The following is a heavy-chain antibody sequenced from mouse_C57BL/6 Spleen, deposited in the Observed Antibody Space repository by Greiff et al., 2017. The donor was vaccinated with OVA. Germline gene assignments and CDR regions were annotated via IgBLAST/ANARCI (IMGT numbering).Heavy chain of an antibody. CDR2: IYPGDGDT. Sequence: QVQLQQSGPELVKPGASVKISCKASGYAFSSSWMNWVKQRPGKGLEWIGRIYPGDGDTNYNGKFKGKATLTADKSSSTAYMQLSSLTSEDSAVYFCARAYYSNSDFAYWGQGTLVTVSA. J-gene: IGHJ3*01. V-gene: IGHV1-82*01. CDR1: GYAFSSSW. CDR3: ARAYYSNSDFAY. D-gene: IGHD2-5*01.